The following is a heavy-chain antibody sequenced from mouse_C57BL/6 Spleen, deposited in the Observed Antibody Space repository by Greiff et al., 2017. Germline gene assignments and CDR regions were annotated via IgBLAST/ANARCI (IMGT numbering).Heavy chain of an antibody. CDR3: ARSGLTTVVKEFAY. Sequence: LVESGPELVKPGASVKLSCKASGYTFTSYDINWVKQRPGQGLEWIGWIYPRDGSTKYNEKFKGKATLTVDTSSSTAYMELHSLTSEDAAVYFCARSGLTTVVKEFAYWGKGTLVTVSA. D-gene: IGHD1-1*01. J-gene: IGHJ3*01. V-gene: IGHV1-85*01. CDR2: IYPRDGST. CDR1: GYTFTSYD.